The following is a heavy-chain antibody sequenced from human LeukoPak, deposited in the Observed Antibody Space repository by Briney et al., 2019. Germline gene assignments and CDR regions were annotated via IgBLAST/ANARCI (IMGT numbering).Heavy chain of an antibody. CDR1: GGSISSYY. CDR2: IYTSGST. CDR3: ARGVLRRQSVFDYYYYYMDV. D-gene: IGHD4/OR15-4a*01. Sequence: SETLSLTCTVSGGSISSYYWSWIRQPAGKGLEWIGRIYTSGSTNYNPSLKSRVTMSVDTSKNQFSLKLSSVTAADTAVYYCARGVLRRQSVFDYYYYYMDVWGKGTTVTVSS. J-gene: IGHJ6*03. V-gene: IGHV4-4*07.